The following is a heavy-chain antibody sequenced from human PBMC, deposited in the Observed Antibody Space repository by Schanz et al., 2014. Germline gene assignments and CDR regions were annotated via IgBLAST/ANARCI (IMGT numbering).Heavy chain of an antibody. J-gene: IGHJ4*02. V-gene: IGHV3-23*01. CDR2: ISGSGGST. CDR1: GFGFSSYS. Sequence: DVHLLESGGGLVQPGGSLRLSCAASGFGFSSYSMNWVRQAPGKGLEWVSAISGSGGSTYYADSVKGRFTISRDNSKNTLYLQMNSLRPEDTGLYFCARGGSGSHYRLDYWGQGTLVTVSA. CDR3: ARGGSGSHYRLDY. D-gene: IGHD1-26*01.